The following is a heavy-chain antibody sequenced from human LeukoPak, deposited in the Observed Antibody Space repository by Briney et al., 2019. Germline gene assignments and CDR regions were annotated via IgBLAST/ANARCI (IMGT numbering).Heavy chain of an antibody. Sequence: SETLSLTCTVSGGSISSYYWSWIRQPPGKGLEWIGYIYYSGSTNHNPSLKSRVTISVDTSKNQFSLKLSSVTAADTAVYYCARGEVAAIPLDYWGQGTLVTVSS. V-gene: IGHV4-59*01. CDR2: IYYSGST. CDR1: GGSISSYY. J-gene: IGHJ4*02. CDR3: ARGEVAAIPLDY. D-gene: IGHD2-21*02.